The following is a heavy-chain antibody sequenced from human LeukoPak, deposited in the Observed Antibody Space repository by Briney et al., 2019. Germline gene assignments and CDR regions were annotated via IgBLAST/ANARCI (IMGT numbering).Heavy chain of an antibody. D-gene: IGHD5-18*01. Sequence: SETLSLTCTVSGGSISSGSDYWSWIRQPAGKGLEWIVRIYTSGSTNYNPSLKSRVTLSVDTSKNQFSLKLSSVTAADTAVYYCARDGYSYGVPFDYWGQGTLVTVSS. CDR2: IYTSGST. CDR1: GGSISSGSDY. J-gene: IGHJ4*02. CDR3: ARDGYSYGVPFDY. V-gene: IGHV4-61*02.